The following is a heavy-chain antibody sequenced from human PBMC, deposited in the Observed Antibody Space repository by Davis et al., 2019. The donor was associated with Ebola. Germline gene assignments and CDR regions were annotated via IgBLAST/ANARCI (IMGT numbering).Heavy chain of an antibody. V-gene: IGHV3-23*01. CDR2: ISASGGAT. CDR3: AKDLTSYYGSGDFFDY. J-gene: IGHJ4*02. D-gene: IGHD3-10*01. Sequence: GESLKTSCAASGFPFSSYSLSLVRQAPGRGLEWVSSISASGGATFYADSVKGRIVMSRDNSNDTLYLRMNNLRAEDTAIYYCAKDLTSYYGSGDFFDYWGQGILVTVSS. CDR1: GFPFSSYS.